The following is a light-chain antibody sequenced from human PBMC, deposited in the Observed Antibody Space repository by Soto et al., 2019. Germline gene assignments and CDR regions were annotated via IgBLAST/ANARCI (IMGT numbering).Light chain of an antibody. Sequence: EIVMTQSPGTLSVSPGERATLYCRASQSVSSNLAWYQQKAGQAPRLLMYGASTRATGIPARFSGSGSGTEFALTISSLQSEDFAVYYCQQYNNWPLTFGGGTKVEIK. CDR2: GAS. V-gene: IGKV3-15*01. CDR3: QQYNNWPLT. CDR1: QSVSSN. J-gene: IGKJ4*01.